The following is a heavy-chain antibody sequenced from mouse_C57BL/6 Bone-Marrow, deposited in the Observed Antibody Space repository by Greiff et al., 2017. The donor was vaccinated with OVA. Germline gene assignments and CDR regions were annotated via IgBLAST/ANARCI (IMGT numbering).Heavy chain of an antibody. CDR2: IWWDDDT. CDR3: ARMRNYDYYYYAMDY. V-gene: IGHV8-8*01. D-gene: IGHD2-4*01. CDR1: GFSLSTFGMG. J-gene: IGHJ4*01. Sequence: QVTLKESGPGILQPSQTLSLTCSFSGFSLSTFGMGVGWIRQPSGKGLEWLAHIWWDDDTYYNPALKSRLTISKDTSKNQVFLKIANVDTAATATYYWARMRNYDYYYYAMDYWGQGTSVTVSS.